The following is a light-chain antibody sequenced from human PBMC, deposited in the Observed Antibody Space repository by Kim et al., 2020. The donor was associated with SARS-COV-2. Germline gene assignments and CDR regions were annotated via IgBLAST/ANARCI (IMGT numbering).Light chain of an antibody. J-gene: IGLJ2*01. Sequence: QSALTQPPSASGSPGQSVTISCTGTSSDVGGYNYVSWYQQNPGKAPKVMIYEVSKRPSGVPDRFSGSKSGNTASLTVSGLQVEDEADYYCSSYAGSKNLVFGGGTRLTVL. V-gene: IGLV2-8*01. CDR2: EVS. CDR3: SSYAGSKNLV. CDR1: SSDVGGYNY.